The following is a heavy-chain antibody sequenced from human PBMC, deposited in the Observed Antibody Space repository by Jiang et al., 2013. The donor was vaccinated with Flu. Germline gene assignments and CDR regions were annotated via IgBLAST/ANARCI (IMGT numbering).Heavy chain of an antibody. CDR3: ATDTQHRILQH. V-gene: IGHV3-30*02. Sequence: ESGEAWSSLGVLATLLCSVWIHFQYLWHTLGPPGSRQGAGVVAFILYDGSXKYYADSVKGRFTISRDNSKNTLYLKMNSLRAEDTAVFYCATDTQHRILQHWGQGTLVIVSS. D-gene: IGHD2-21*01. CDR2: ILYDGSXK. CDR1: IHFQYLW. J-gene: IGHJ1*01.